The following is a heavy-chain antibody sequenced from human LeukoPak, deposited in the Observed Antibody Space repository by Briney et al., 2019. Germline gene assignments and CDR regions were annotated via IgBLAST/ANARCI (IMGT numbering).Heavy chain of an antibody. CDR1: GFIFSSYA. CDR3: ARGTGPRDYYYHMDV. CDR2: ISYDGSNK. Sequence: GGSLRLSCAASGFIFSSYAMHWVRQAPGKGLEWVAFISYDGSNKYSADSVKGRFTISRDKSENTLYLQMNSLRVEDTAVYYCARGTGPRDYYYHMDVWAKGTTVTVSS. D-gene: IGHD1-14*01. V-gene: IGHV3-30*04. J-gene: IGHJ6*03.